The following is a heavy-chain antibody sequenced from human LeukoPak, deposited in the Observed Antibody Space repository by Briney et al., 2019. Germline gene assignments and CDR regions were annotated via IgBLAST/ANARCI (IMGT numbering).Heavy chain of an antibody. J-gene: IGHJ3*02. D-gene: IGHD3-22*01. V-gene: IGHV4-59*01. Sequence: PSETLSLTCTVSGGSISSYYWSWIRQPPGKGLEWIGYIYYSGSTNYNPSLKSRVTISVDTSKNQFSLKLSSVTAADTAVYYCARERDYYDSSGEYAFDIWGQGTMVTVSS. CDR1: GGSISSYY. CDR2: IYYSGST. CDR3: ARERDYYDSSGEYAFDI.